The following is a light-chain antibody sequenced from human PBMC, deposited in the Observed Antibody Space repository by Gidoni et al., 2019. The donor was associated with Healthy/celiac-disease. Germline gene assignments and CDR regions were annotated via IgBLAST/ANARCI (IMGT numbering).Light chain of an antibody. Sequence: EIVLTQPPGTLSLSPGERATLTCRASQSVSSSYVAWYQQKPGQAPRLLIYGASSGSGTDFTFTISRLEPEDFAVYYCQQYGSSPPLTFGGGTKVEIK. CDR2: GAS. CDR3: QQYGSSPPLT. J-gene: IGKJ4*01. V-gene: IGKV3-20*01. CDR1: QSVSSSY.